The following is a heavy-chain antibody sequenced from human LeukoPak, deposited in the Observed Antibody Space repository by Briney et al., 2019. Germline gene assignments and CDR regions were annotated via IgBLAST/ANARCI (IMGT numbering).Heavy chain of an antibody. Sequence: SETLSLTCTVTGGSITSGSYYWGWVRQPPGKGLEWIGSMHYNERTYSNPSLKSRVTISVDTSKNQFSLKLSSVTAADTAVYYCARGPLSIALVSYYMDVWGKGTTVTVSS. D-gene: IGHD6-6*01. CDR2: MHYNERT. CDR1: GGSITSGSYY. V-gene: IGHV4-39*01. CDR3: ARGPLSIALVSYYMDV. J-gene: IGHJ6*03.